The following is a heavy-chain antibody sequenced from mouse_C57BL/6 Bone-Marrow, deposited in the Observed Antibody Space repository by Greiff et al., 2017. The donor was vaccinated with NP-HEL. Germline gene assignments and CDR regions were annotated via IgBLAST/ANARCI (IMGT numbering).Heavy chain of an antibody. CDR3: ARPYGNSYWYFDV. CDR2: ISSGSSTI. Sequence: EVKLVESGGGLVKPGGSLKLSCAASGFTFSDYGMHWVRQAPEKGLEWVAYISSGSSTIYYADTVKGRFPISRDNAKNTLFLQMTSLRSEDTAMYYCARPYGNSYWYFDVWGTGTTLTVSS. V-gene: IGHV5-17*01. J-gene: IGHJ1*03. D-gene: IGHD2-1*01. CDR1: GFTFSDYG.